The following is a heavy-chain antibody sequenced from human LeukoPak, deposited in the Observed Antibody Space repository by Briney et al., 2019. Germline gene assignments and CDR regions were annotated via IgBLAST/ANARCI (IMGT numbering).Heavy chain of an antibody. V-gene: IGHV4-59*01. CDR3: ARTYYYDSSGYRSYTFDI. J-gene: IGHJ3*02. CDR1: GGSINSYF. Sequence: SETLSLTCTVSGGSINSYFWSWIRQPPGKGLEWVEYISDSGGTNYNPSLRSRVTISLDTSKNQFSLKLSSVTAADTAVYYCARTYYYDSSGYRSYTFDIWGQGTMVTVSS. CDR2: ISDSGGT. D-gene: IGHD3-22*01.